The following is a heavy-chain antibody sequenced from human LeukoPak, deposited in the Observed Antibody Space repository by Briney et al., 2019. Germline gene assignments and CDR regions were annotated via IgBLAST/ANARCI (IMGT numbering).Heavy chain of an antibody. CDR2: IYPGDSDT. V-gene: IGHV5-51*01. CDR3: ARGILRGYSGYDPSGVGYYYYYMDV. D-gene: IGHD5-12*01. CDR1: GYSFTSYW. Sequence: PGESLKISCKGSGYSFTSYWIGWVRQLPGKGLEWMGIIYPGDSDTRYSPSFQGQVTISADKSISTAYLQWSSLKASDTAMYYCARGILRGYSGYDPSGVGYYYYYMDVWGKGTTVTVSS. J-gene: IGHJ6*03.